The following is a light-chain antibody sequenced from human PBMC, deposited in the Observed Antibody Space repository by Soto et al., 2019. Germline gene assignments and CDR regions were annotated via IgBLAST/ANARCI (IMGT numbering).Light chain of an antibody. J-gene: IGKJ1*01. CDR3: QQSYSTPWT. CDR1: QTISSW. V-gene: IGKV1-39*01. Sequence: DIQMTQSPSTLSGSVGDRVIITCRASQTISSWLAWYQQKPGKAPNLLIHAASSLQSGVPSRFSGSGSGTDFTLTISSLQPEDFATYYCQQSYSTPWTFGQGTKVDIK. CDR2: AAS.